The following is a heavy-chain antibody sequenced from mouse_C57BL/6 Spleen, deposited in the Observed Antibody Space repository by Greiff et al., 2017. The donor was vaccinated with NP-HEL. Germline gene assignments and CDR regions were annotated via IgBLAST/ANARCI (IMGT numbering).Heavy chain of an antibody. J-gene: IGHJ4*01. V-gene: IGHV2-5*01. Sequence: VQLKESGPGLVQPSQSLSITCTVSGFSLTSYGVHWVRQSPGKGLEWLGVIWRGGSTDYNAAFMSRLSITKDNSKSQVFFKMNSLQADDTAIYYCANLYYSNYDYYAMDYWGQGTSVTVSS. CDR3: ANLYYSNYDYYAMDY. CDR1: GFSLTSYG. D-gene: IGHD2-5*01. CDR2: IWRGGST.